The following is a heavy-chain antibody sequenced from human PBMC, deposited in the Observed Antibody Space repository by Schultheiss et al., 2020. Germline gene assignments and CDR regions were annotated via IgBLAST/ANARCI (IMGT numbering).Heavy chain of an antibody. D-gene: IGHD3-3*01. CDR1: GFTFSSYG. CDR2: ISYDGSNK. Sequence: GGSLRLSCAASGFTFSSYGMHWVRQAPGKGLEWVAVISYDGSNKYYADSVKGRFTISRDNSKNTLYLQMNSLRAEDTAVYYCARDSSWSGVFDYWGQGTLVTVSS. J-gene: IGHJ4*02. V-gene: IGHV3-30*03. CDR3: ARDSSWSGVFDY.